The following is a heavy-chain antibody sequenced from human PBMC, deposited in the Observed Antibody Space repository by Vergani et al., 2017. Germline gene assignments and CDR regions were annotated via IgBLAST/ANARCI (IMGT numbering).Heavy chain of an antibody. Sequence: EVQLVESGGGLVQPGRSLRLSCAASGFTFDDYAMHWVRQAPGKGLEWVSGISWNSGSIGYADSVKGRFTISRDNAKNSLYLQMNSLRAEDTALYYCAREKRYSSSWFLARSMDVWGQGTTVTVSS. D-gene: IGHD6-13*01. CDR2: ISWNSGSI. CDR1: GFTFDDYA. V-gene: IGHV3-9*01. CDR3: AREKRYSSSWFLARSMDV. J-gene: IGHJ6*02.